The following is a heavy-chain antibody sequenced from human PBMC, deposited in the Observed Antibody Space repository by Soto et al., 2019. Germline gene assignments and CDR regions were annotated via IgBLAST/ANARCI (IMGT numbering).Heavy chain of an antibody. CDR3: ARGQYYYDSSGYYHYYFDY. V-gene: IGHV3-53*01. Sequence: LRLSCADSGFTVSSNYMIWVRQAPWKGLEWVSVIYSGGSTYYADSVKGRFTISRDNSKNTLYLQMNSLRAEDTAVYYCARGQYYYDSSGYYHYYFDYWGQGTLVTVSS. CDR1: GFTVSSNY. J-gene: IGHJ4*02. D-gene: IGHD3-22*01. CDR2: IYSGGST.